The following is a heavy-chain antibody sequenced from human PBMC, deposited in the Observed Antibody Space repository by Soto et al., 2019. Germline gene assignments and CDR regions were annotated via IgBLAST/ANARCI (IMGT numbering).Heavy chain of an antibody. CDR3: ARLYPPLRGSSWLDY. Sequence: QVQLQQWGAGLLKHSETLYLTCAVYGGSFSGCYWSWIRQPRGKGLEWIGEINHSGSTNYNPSLKSRVTISVDTSKNQFSLKLSYVTAADTAVYYCARLYPPLRGSSWLDYWGQGTLVTVSS. CDR1: GGSFSGCY. V-gene: IGHV4-34*01. CDR2: INHSGST. J-gene: IGHJ4*02. D-gene: IGHD6-13*01.